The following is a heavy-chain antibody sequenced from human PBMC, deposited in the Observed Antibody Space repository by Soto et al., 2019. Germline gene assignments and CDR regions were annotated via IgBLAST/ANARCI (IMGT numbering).Heavy chain of an antibody. D-gene: IGHD1-26*01. CDR2: INHSGST. Sequence: PSETLSLTCAVYGVSFRGYYWTWIRQPPGKGLEWIGEINHSGSTNYNPSLKSRVIISVDTSKNQFSLKLSSVTAADTAVYYCARGDSGTYPVCFPYWGQGALVTVSS. V-gene: IGHV4-34*01. CDR1: GVSFRGYY. CDR3: ARGDSGTYPVCFPY. J-gene: IGHJ4*02.